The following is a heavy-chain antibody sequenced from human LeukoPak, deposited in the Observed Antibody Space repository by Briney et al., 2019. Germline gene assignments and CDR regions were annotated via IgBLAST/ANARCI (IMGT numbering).Heavy chain of an antibody. J-gene: IGHJ4*02. V-gene: IGHV1-2*06. CDR1: GYTFTGYY. Sequence: ASVKVSCKTSGYTFTGYYMHWVRQAPGQGLEWMGRINPNSGGTNYAQKFQGRVTMTRDTSITTAYMELSSLRSDDTAVYYCASWDWNPNFYFDYWGQGTLVTVSS. CDR3: ASWDWNPNFYFDY. D-gene: IGHD1-1*01. CDR2: INPNSGGT.